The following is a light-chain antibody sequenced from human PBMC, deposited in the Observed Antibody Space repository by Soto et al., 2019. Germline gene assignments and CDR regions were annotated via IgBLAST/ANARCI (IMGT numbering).Light chain of an antibody. CDR3: QQYNNWPPFT. Sequence: EIVLTQSPATLSLSPGERATLSCGASQSVSSSYLAWYQQKPGQAPRFLIYGASTRLTGIPDRFSGSGSGTDFTLTISSLQSEDFAVYHCQQYNNWPPFTFGPGPKVDIK. J-gene: IGKJ3*01. V-gene: IGKV3D-15*01. CDR2: GAS. CDR1: QSVSSSY.